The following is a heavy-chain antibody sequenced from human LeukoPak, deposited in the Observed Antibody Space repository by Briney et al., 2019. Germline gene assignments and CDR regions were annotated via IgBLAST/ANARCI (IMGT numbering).Heavy chain of an antibody. J-gene: IGHJ3*02. CDR1: DGTISGYF. CDR3: ARHGYSSGWYGACNI. Sequence: SETLSLTCTVSDGTISGYFWSWFRQPPGKGLEWIGYIYYSGTTQYSPSLKSRVTISVDTSKNQFSLKLSSVTASDTAVYYCARHGYSSGWYGACNIWGQGTMATVSS. D-gene: IGHD6-19*01. CDR2: IYYSGTT. V-gene: IGHV4-59*08.